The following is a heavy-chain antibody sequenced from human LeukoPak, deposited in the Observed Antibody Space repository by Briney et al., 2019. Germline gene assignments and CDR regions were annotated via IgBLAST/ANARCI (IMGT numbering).Heavy chain of an antibody. D-gene: IGHD6-13*01. J-gene: IGHJ6*03. CDR2: IYYSGST. Sequence: PSETLSLTCTVSGASISSYYWSWIRQPPGKGLEWIGYIYYSGSTSCNPSLKSRVAISVDTSKNQFSLELSSVTASDTAVYFCARQGQQLAGLHHYLYMDVWGRGTTVTVSS. CDR3: ARQGQQLAGLHHYLYMDV. V-gene: IGHV4-59*08. CDR1: GASISSYY.